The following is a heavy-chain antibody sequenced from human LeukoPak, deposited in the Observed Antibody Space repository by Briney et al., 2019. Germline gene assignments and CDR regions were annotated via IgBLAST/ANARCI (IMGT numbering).Heavy chain of an antibody. CDR2: SDPEDGET. D-gene: IGHD3-10*01. Sequence: GASVKVSCKVFGYTRTELSMHWVRQAPGKGLEWMGGSDPEDGETIYAQRFQGRVTMTEDTSTDTAYMELSSLRSEDTAVYFCALLTTWLGDLLGGWFDPWGQGALITVSS. J-gene: IGHJ5*02. CDR1: GYTRTELS. V-gene: IGHV1-24*01. CDR3: ALLTTWLGDLLGGWFDP.